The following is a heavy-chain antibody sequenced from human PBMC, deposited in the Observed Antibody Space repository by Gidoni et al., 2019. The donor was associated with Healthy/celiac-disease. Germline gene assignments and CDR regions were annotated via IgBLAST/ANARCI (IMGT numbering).Heavy chain of an antibody. D-gene: IGHD2-2*02. V-gene: IGHV3-20*01. CDR1: GFTFADYG. CDR3: ARTGCSSTSCYNDYYFDY. J-gene: IGHJ4*02. Sequence: EVQLVESGGGVVRPGGSLRLSCAASGFTFADYGMSWVRQAPGKGLEWVSGINWNGGSTGYADSVKGRFTISRDNAKNSLYLQMNSLRAEDTALYHCARTGCSSTSCYNDYYFDYWGQGTLVTVSS. CDR2: INWNGGST.